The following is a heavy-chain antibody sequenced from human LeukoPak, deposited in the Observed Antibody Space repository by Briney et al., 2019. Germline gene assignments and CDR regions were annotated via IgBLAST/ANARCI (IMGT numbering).Heavy chain of an antibody. Sequence: GGSLRLSCAASGFTFSSFGMNWVRQAPGKGLEWVSSIISSGSYIYYADSVKGRFTISRDNAKNSLYLQMNVLRAEDTAVYYCARAFSSYYFDYWGQGTLVTVSS. V-gene: IGHV3-21*01. CDR2: IISSGSYI. J-gene: IGHJ4*02. CDR1: GFTFSSFG. CDR3: ARAFSSYYFDY. D-gene: IGHD6-6*01.